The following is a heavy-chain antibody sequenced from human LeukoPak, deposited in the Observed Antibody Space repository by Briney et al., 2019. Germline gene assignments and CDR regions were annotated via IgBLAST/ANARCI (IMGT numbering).Heavy chain of an antibody. CDR1: GYTFTSYA. CDR3: ARVGQPLLYPLSSPADAFDI. J-gene: IGHJ3*02. CDR2: INAGNGNT. D-gene: IGHD2-2*02. Sequence: VSVKVSCKASGYTFTSYAMHWVRQAPGQRLEWMGWINAGNGNTKYSQKFQGRVTITRDTSASTAYMELSSLRSEDTAVYYCARVGQPLLYPLSSPADAFDIWGQGTMVTVSS. V-gene: IGHV1-3*01.